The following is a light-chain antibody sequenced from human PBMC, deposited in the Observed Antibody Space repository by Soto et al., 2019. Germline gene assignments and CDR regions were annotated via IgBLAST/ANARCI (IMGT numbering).Light chain of an antibody. CDR3: QQYYSTPLT. CDR2: WAS. CDR1: QSVLYSSNNKNY. V-gene: IGKV4-1*01. Sequence: DIVMTQSPDSLAVSLGARATINCKSSQSVLYSSNNKNYLAWYQQKPGQPPKLIIYWASTRESGVPDRFSGSGSGTDFTLTISILQAEDGAVYYCQQYYSTPLTFGGGTKVEIK. J-gene: IGKJ4*02.